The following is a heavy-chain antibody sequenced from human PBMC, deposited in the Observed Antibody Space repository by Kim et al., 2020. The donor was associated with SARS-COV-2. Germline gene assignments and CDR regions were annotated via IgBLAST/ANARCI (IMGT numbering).Heavy chain of an antibody. CDR3: ARDSYSGYGLSYFDY. CDR1: GFTFSEYA. CDR2: IRGGGTDT. V-gene: IGHV3-23*01. J-gene: IGHJ4*01. D-gene: IGHD5-12*01. Sequence: GGSLRLSCEGSGFTFSEYAMSWVRQAPGKGLEWVSTIRGGGTDTFYADSVKGRFTTSRDNAKNTLYLQMSSLRAEDSAVYYCARDSYSGYGLSYFDYWG.